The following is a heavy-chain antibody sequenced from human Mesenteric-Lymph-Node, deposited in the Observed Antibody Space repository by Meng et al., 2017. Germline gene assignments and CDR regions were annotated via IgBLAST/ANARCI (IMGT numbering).Heavy chain of an antibody. J-gene: IGHJ4*02. D-gene: IGHD1-26*01. CDR3: ARGLWEQSRYYFDS. V-gene: IGHV1-3*01. Sequence: QVQLVQSGAEVKKPGASVKVSCKASGYTFTNYAIQWVRQAPGQRPEWMGWINSGNGKTKYSEKFQGRVTITRDTSATTAYMELSSLRSEDMAVYYCARGLWEQSRYYFDSWGQGTLVTVSS. CDR2: INSGNGKT. CDR1: GYTFTNYA.